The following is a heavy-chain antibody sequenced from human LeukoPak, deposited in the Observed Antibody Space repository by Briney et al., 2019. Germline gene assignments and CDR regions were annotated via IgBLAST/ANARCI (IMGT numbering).Heavy chain of an antibody. J-gene: IGHJ4*02. CDR3: ANTVYCGGACYFDY. CDR1: GFTFSSYA. CDR2: ISGSGGST. V-gene: IGHV3-23*01. D-gene: IGHD2-21*02. Sequence: TGGSLRLSCAASGFTFSSYAMSWVRQAPGKGREWVSAISGSGGSTYYADSVKGRFTISRDTCKNTLYLQMNRLRATDTAVYYCANTVYCGGACYFDYWSEGGLVTASS.